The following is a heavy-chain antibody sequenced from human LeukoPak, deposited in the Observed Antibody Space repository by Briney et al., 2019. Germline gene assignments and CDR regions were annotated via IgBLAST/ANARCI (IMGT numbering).Heavy chain of an antibody. V-gene: IGHV3-7*04. CDR3: ARGPSGLWFGELLIDY. D-gene: IGHD3-10*01. Sequence: PGGSLRLSCAASGFTFSSYWMRWVRQAPGKGLEWVANIKQDGSEKYYVDSVKGRFTISRDNAKNSLYLQMNSLRAEDTAVYYCARGPSGLWFGELLIDYWGQGTLVTVSS. CDR1: GFTFSSYW. J-gene: IGHJ4*02. CDR2: IKQDGSEK.